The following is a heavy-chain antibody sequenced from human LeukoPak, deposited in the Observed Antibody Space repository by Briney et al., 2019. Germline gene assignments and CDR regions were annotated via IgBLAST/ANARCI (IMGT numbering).Heavy chain of an antibody. CDR1: GFTFSSYD. J-gene: IGHJ6*04. CDR2: IGTAGDP. D-gene: IGHD4-17*01. Sequence: GGSLRLSCAASGFTFSSYDMHWVRQATGKGLESDSAIGTAGDPYYPGSVKGRFTISRENAKNSLYLQMNSLRAGDTAVYYCARGGLTTKSSFYYYGMDVWGKGTTVTVSS. V-gene: IGHV3-13*05. CDR3: ARGGLTTKSSFYYYGMDV.